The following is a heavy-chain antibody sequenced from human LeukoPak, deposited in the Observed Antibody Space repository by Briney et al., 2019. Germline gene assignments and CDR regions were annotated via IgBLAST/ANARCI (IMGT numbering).Heavy chain of an antibody. CDR1: GFTFSSYA. CDR2: IKSKTDGGTT. CDR3: TTDSAYCGGDCAFDY. V-gene: IGHV3-15*07. D-gene: IGHD2-21*02. J-gene: IGHJ4*02. Sequence: GGSLRLSCAASGFTFSSYAMNWVRQAPGKGLEWVGRIKSKTDGGTTDYAAPVKGRFTISRDDSKNTLYLQMNSLKTEDTAVYYCTTDSAYCGGDCAFDYWGQGTLVTVSS.